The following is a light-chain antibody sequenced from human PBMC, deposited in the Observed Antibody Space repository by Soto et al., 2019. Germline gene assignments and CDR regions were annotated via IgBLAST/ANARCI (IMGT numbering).Light chain of an antibody. CDR2: GAS. V-gene: IGKV3-20*01. J-gene: IGKJ1*01. CDR3: QQYGSSPRGT. Sequence: EIVLTQSPGTLSLSPGERATLSCRASQSVSSSYLAWYQQKPGQAPRLLIYGASSRATGIPDRFSGSGSGTDFALILSRLEPEDFAVYYCQQYGSSPRGTFGQGTKWEIK. CDR1: QSVSSSY.